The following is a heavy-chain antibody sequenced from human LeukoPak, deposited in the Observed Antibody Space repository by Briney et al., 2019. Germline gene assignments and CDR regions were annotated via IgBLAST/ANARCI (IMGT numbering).Heavy chain of an antibody. CDR1: GFTFSSYS. CDR2: ISSSSSYI. J-gene: IGHJ5*02. D-gene: IGHD4-17*01. Sequence: PGGSLRHSCAASGFTFSSYSMNWVRQAPGKGLEWVSSISSSSSYIYYADSVKGRFTISRDNAKNSLYLQMNSLRAEDTAVYYCARDATTVPLYNWFDPWGQGTLVTVSS. CDR3: ARDATTVPLYNWFDP. V-gene: IGHV3-21*01.